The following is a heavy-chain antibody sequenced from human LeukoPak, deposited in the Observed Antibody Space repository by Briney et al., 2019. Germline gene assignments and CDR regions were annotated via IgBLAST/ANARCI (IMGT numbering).Heavy chain of an antibody. CDR3: ARDLGIAAARPEW. CDR1: GGTFSSYA. D-gene: IGHD6-13*01. Sequence: SVKVSCKASGGTFSSYAISWVRQAPGQGLEWMGRIIPIFGTANYAQKFQGRVTITTDESTSTAYMELNSLRSEDTAVYYCARDLGIAAARPEWWGQGTLVTVSS. J-gene: IGHJ4*02. V-gene: IGHV1-69*05. CDR2: IIPIFGTA.